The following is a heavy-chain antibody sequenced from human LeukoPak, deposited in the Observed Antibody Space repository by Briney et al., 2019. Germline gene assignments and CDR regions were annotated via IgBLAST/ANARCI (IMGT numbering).Heavy chain of an antibody. Sequence: PSETLSLTCTVSGGSISSYYWSWIRQPAGKGLEWIGRIYTSGSTNYSPSLKSRVTMSVDTSKNQFSLKLSSVTAADTAVYYCAREKVVPAAISFDYWGQGTLVTVSS. CDR3: AREKVVPAAISFDY. CDR2: IYTSGST. V-gene: IGHV4-4*07. D-gene: IGHD2-2*01. J-gene: IGHJ4*02. CDR1: GGSISSYY.